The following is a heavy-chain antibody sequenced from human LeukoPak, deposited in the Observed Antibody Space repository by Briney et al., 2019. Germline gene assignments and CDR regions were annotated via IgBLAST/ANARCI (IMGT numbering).Heavy chain of an antibody. CDR1: GYTFTSYD. Sequence: ASVRVSCKASGYTFTSYDINWVRQATGQGPEWMGWMNPNSGNTGYAQKFQGRVTMTRNTSISTAYMELSSLRSEDTAVYYCASALRSSGWYRTVWGQGTLVTVSS. CDR3: ASALRSSGWYRTV. V-gene: IGHV1-8*01. CDR2: MNPNSGNT. J-gene: IGHJ4*02. D-gene: IGHD6-19*01.